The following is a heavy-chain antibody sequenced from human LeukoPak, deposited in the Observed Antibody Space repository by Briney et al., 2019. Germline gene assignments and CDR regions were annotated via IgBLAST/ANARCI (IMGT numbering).Heavy chain of an antibody. CDR1: GFTFSDYY. V-gene: IGHV3-11*04. Sequence: PGRSLRLSCAASGFTFSDYYTSWISQAPGEGLGWVSYISSRVSTISYADSGKGRFTISRDNAKNSLYLQMNSLRAEDTAEYYCARFLIAVTGHFDYWGQGTLVTVSS. CDR2: ISSRVSTI. D-gene: IGHD6-19*01. CDR3: ARFLIAVTGHFDY. J-gene: IGHJ4*02.